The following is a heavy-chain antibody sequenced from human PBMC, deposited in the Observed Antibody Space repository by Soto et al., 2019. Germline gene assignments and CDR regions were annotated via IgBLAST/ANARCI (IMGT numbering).Heavy chain of an antibody. D-gene: IGHD6-13*01. CDR1: GFTFSGSA. CDR2: ISSKANSYET. J-gene: IGHJ4*02. V-gene: IGHV3-73*01. CDR3: ARLTAAGTFDY. Sequence: GGSLRLSCAASGFTFSGSAMHWVRQASGKGLEWVGRISSKANSYETAYAASVKGRITISRDESKNTAYLQMNSPKTEDTAVYYCARLTAAGTFDYWGQGTLVTVSS.